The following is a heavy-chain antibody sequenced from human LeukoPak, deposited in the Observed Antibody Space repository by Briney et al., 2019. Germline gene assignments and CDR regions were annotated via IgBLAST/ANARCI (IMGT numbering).Heavy chain of an antibody. D-gene: IGHD3-10*01. V-gene: IGHV3-48*03. Sequence: GGSLRLSCAASGFTFSSYEMNWVRQAPGKGLEWVSYISSSGSTIYYADSVKGRFTISRDNAKNSLYLQMNSLRAEDTAVYYCARLVRRRKGSGAPRSPPGGTIANNYYYYYMDVWGKGTTVTISS. J-gene: IGHJ6*03. CDR3: ARLVRRRKGSGAPRSPPGGTIANNYYYYYMDV. CDR1: GFTFSSYE. CDR2: ISSSGSTI.